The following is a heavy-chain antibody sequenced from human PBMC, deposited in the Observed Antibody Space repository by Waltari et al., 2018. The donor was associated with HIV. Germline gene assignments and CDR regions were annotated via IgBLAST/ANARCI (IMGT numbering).Heavy chain of an antibody. CDR3: ARLLSRGGDYDGLYHFDF. V-gene: IGHV4-39*01. CDR2: IYSSGRT. D-gene: IGHD2-21*02. CDR1: GDSLSRGSFY. Sequence: QLQLQESGPGLVKPSETLSLTCTVSGDSLSRGSFYWGWIRQPPGKGLAWIGCIYSSGRTYANLALKSRATISIDTSKNEFSLKLNSVTVADTAVYYCARLLSRGGDYDGLYHFDFWGQGTLVTVSS. J-gene: IGHJ4*02.